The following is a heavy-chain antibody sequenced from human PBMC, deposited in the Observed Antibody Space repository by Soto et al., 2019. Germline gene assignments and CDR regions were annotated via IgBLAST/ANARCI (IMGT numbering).Heavy chain of an antibody. CDR3: VGYYDSSGYYEAFDI. J-gene: IGHJ3*02. V-gene: IGHV4-39*01. CDR2: IYYSGST. CDR1: GGSISSSSYY. Sequence: SETLSLTCTVSGGSISSSSYYWGWIRQPPGKGLEWIGSIYYSGSTYYNPSLKSRVTISVDTSKNQFSLKLSSVTAADTAVYYCVGYYDSSGYYEAFDIWGQGTMVT. D-gene: IGHD3-22*01.